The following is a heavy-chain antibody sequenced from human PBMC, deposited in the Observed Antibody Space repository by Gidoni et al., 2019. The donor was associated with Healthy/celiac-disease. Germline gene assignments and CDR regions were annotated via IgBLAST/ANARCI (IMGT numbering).Heavy chain of an antibody. CDR3: ARHTQQLGVFDY. Sequence: QVQLQESGPGLVQPSETLSLTCTVSGGSISSYYWSWIRQPPGKGLEWIGYIYYSGSTNYNPSLKSRVTISVDTSKNQFSLKLSSVTAADTAVYYCARHTQQLGVFDYWGQGTLVTVSS. V-gene: IGHV4-59*08. D-gene: IGHD6-13*01. J-gene: IGHJ4*02. CDR2: IYYSGST. CDR1: GGSISSYY.